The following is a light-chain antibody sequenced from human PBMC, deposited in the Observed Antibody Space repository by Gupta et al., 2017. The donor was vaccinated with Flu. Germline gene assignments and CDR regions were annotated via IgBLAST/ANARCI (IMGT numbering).Light chain of an antibody. CDR2: GAS. CDR3: QQYGSAPFT. CDR1: QSVSSRS. V-gene: IGKV3-20*01. J-gene: IGKJ4*01. Sequence: EIVLTQSPGTLSLSLGEGATLYCRASQSVSSRSLAWYQQKPGQAPRLLINGASNRATGIPDRFSGSGSGTYFTLTINRLEPEDFAVFYCQQYGSAPFTFGGGTKVEIK.